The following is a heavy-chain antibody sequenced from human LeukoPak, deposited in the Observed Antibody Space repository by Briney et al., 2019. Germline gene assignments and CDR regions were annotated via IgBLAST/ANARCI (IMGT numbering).Heavy chain of an antibody. CDR3: ARDYIGSYYFDY. D-gene: IGHD1-26*01. CDR2: ITPSGGIT. CDR1: GYTFTSYY. V-gene: IGHV1-46*01. J-gene: IGHJ4*02. Sequence: ASVKVSCKASGYTFTSYYMHWVRQAPGQGLEWMGIITPSGGITIYAQKFHGSVTMTRDMSTTTDYMELSRLRSEDTAVYYSARDYIGSYYFDYWGQGTLVTVSS.